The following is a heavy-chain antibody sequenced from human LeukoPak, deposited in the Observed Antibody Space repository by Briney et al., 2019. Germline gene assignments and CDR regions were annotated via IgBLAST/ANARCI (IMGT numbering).Heavy chain of an antibody. J-gene: IGHJ6*02. CDR1: GFTFSSYG. V-gene: IGHV3-30*18. D-gene: IGHD5-12*01. Sequence: PGGSLRLSCAASGFTFSSYGMHWVRQAPGKGLEWVAVISYDGSNKYYADSVKGRFTISRDNSKNTLYLQMNSLRAEDTAVYYCAKGGGYEYYYYGMDVWGQGTTVTVSS. CDR2: ISYDGSNK. CDR3: AKGGGYEYYYYGMDV.